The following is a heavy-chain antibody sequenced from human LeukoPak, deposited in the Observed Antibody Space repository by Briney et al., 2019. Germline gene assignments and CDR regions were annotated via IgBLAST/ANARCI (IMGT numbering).Heavy chain of an antibody. CDR3: ARDRGDYYYFDY. CDR2: IWYDGSDK. V-gene: IGHV3-33*01. Sequence: GGSLRLSCAASEFTFSSYGMHWVRQAPGKGLEWVAFIWYDGSDKFYVESVKGRFTISRDNSKNTLYLQMNSLRAEDTAVYYCARDRGDYYYFDYWGQGTLVTVSS. J-gene: IGHJ4*02. D-gene: IGHD4-17*01. CDR1: EFTFSSYG.